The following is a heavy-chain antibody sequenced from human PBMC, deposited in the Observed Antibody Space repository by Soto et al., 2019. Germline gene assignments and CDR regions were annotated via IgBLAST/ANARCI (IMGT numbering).Heavy chain of an antibody. Sequence: EVQLVESGGGLVKPGGSLRLSCAASGFTFSSYSMNWFRQAPGKGLEWVSSISSSSSDIYYSDSVKSRFTISRDNAKNSLYLNMNSLRAEDTAVYYCSRGVGVSEAWYFDYWGQGTLVTVSA. CDR2: ISSSSSDI. CDR1: GFTFSSYS. J-gene: IGHJ4*02. V-gene: IGHV3-21*01. CDR3: SRGVGVSEAWYFDY. D-gene: IGHD2-15*01.